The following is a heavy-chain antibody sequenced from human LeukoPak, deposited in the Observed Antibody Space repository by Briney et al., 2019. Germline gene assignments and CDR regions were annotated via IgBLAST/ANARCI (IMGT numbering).Heavy chain of an antibody. CDR1: GGSISSYY. V-gene: IGHV4-59*01. CDR3: ARVSSPYSSSSPFDY. D-gene: IGHD6-6*01. Sequence: SETLSLTCTASGGSISSYYWSWIRQPPGQGLEWIGCIYYSGSTNYNPALKSRVTISVDTSKNQFPLKLSSVTAADTAVYYCARVSSPYSSSSPFDYWGQGTLVTVSS. CDR2: IYYSGST. J-gene: IGHJ4*01.